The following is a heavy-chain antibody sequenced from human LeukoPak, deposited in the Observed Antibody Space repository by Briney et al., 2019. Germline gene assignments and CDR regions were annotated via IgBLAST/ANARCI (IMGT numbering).Heavy chain of an antibody. V-gene: IGHV3-74*01. CDR1: GFTFSSYW. D-gene: IGHD5-24*01. CDR3: ARDGATLVDRWLKDY. Sequence: PGGSLRLSCAASGFTFSSYWMHWVRHAPGKGLVWVSRINTDGSSTSYADSMKGRFTISRDNAKNTLYLQMNSLRAEDTAVYYCARDGATLVDRWLKDYWGQGTLVTVSS. J-gene: IGHJ4*02. CDR2: INTDGSST.